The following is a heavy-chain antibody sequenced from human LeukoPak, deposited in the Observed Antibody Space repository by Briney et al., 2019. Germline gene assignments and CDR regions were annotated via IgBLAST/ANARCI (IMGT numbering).Heavy chain of an antibody. V-gene: IGHV7-4-1*02. Sequence: ASVKVSCKASGYTFTSYAMNWGRQAPGQGLEWMGWINTNTGNPTYAQGFTGRFVFSLDTSVSTAYLQISSLKAEDTAVYYCARGGSEYAFWSVQRSNWFDPWGQGTLITVSS. J-gene: IGHJ5*02. CDR3: ARGGSEYAFWSVQRSNWFDP. CDR1: GYTFTSYA. D-gene: IGHD3-3*01. CDR2: INTNTGNP.